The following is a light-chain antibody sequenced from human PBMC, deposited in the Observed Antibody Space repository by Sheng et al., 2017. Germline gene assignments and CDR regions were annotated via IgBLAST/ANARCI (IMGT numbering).Light chain of an antibody. CDR1: QNVRNY. Sequence: DIQMTQSPSSLSASVGDRVTITCRASQNVRNYLNWYQQKPGKAPKLLIYAASSLQSEVPSRFSGSGSGTDFTLTVSSLQPEDFATYYCQQTYSIPLTFGGRDQGGD. CDR3: QQTYSIPLT. CDR2: AAS. V-gene: IGKV1-39*01. J-gene: IGKJ4*01.